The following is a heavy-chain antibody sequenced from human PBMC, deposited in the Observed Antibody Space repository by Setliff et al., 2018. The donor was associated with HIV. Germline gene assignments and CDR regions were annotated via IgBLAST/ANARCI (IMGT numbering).Heavy chain of an antibody. Sequence: ASVKVSCKASGYNFTSYGISWVRQAHGQGLEWMGWISAYNGNTHYAQRLQGRVTMTTDTSTRTAYMELRSLRSDDTAVYYCARQFLDWSNDYYSLYYMDVWCKGTTVTVSS. V-gene: IGHV1-18*01. CDR3: ARQFLDWSNDYYSLYYMDV. D-gene: IGHD3-3*01. J-gene: IGHJ6*03. CDR1: GYNFTSYG. CDR2: ISAYNGNT.